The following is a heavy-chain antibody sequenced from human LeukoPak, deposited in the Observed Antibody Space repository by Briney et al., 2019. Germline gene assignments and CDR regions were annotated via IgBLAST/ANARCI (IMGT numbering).Heavy chain of an antibody. D-gene: IGHD6-13*01. Sequence: PSETLSLTCTVSGGSISSSSYYWGWVRQPPGKGLEWIGSIYYSGSTYYNPSLKSRVTISVDTSKNPFSLKLSSVTAADTAVYYCARQVGGAAAGTCTTDYWGQGTLVTVSS. CDR3: ARQVGGAAAGTCTTDY. CDR2: IYYSGST. CDR1: GGSISSSSYY. J-gene: IGHJ4*02. V-gene: IGHV4-39*01.